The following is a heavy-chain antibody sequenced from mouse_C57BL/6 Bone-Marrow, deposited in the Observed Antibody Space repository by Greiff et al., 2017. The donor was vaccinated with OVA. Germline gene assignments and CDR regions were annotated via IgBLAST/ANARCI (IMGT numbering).Heavy chain of an antibody. D-gene: IGHD3-1*01. CDR2: ISYSGST. Sequence: EVQLVESGPGMVKPSQSLSLTCTVTGYSITSGYDWHWIRHFPGNKLEWMGYISYSGSTNYNPSLKSRISITHDTSKNHFFLKLNSVTTEDTATYYCARSGEDYFDYWGQGTTLTVSS. CDR1: GYSITSGYD. CDR3: ARSGEDYFDY. V-gene: IGHV3-1*01. J-gene: IGHJ2*01.